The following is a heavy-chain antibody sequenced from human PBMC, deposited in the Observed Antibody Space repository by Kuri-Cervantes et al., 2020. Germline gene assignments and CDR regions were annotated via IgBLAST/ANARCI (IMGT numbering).Heavy chain of an antibody. D-gene: IGHD5-24*01. J-gene: IGHJ4*02. Sequence: SETLSLTCAVYGGSFSGYYWSWIRQPPGKGLEWIGEINHSGSTNYNPSLKSRVTILVDTSKNQFSLKLSSVTAADTAVYYCARRGRGGYNPYYFDYWGQGTLVTVSS. CDR2: INHSGST. V-gene: IGHV4-34*01. CDR1: GGSFSGYY. CDR3: ARRGRGGYNPYYFDY.